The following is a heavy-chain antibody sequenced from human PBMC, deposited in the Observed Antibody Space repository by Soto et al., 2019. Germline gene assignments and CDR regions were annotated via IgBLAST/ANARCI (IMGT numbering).Heavy chain of an antibody. CDR3: ARVTYYDFWSGYYNGGFDY. D-gene: IGHD3-3*01. CDR1: GFTFSRYW. CDR2: IKEDGSEK. J-gene: IGHJ4*02. Sequence: EVQLVESGGGLVQPGGSLRLSCAASGFTFSRYWMSWVRQAPGKGLEWVANIKEDGSEKYYVDSVKGRFTISRDNAKKSLDLQINRLGGEDTAVYFFARVTYYDFWSGYYNGGFDYWGQGTLVTVSS. V-gene: IGHV3-7*04.